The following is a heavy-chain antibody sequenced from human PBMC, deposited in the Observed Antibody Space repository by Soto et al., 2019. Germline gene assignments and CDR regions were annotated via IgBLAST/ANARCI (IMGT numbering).Heavy chain of an antibody. CDR3: ARQPVYCSGGICHIIDY. D-gene: IGHD2-15*01. CDR2: IIPIFGTA. Sequence: QVQLVQSGAEVKKPGSSVKVSCKASGGTFSSYAISWVRQAPGQGLEWMGGIIPIFGTANYAQKFQGRVTITADESTSTAYMELSSLRSEDTAVYYCARQPVYCSGGICHIIDYWGQVTLVTVSS. CDR1: GGTFSSYA. V-gene: IGHV1-69*01. J-gene: IGHJ4*02.